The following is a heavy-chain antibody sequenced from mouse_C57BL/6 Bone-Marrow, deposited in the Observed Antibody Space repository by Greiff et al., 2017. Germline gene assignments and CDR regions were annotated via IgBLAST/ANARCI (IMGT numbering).Heavy chain of an antibody. CDR2: LLPGSGSP. J-gene: IGHJ2*01. CDR1: GYTFTGSW. V-gene: IGHV1-9*01. CDR3: ARLRLRKDY. D-gene: IGHD2-4*01. Sequence: VQLVEPGAELMKPGASVKLSCKATGYTFTGSWIERVKQRPGHGLEWIGELLPGSGSPNYNEEFKGKATFTAGTSSITAYMHLSSLTTEGSTIYYCARLRLRKDYWGQGTTLTGAS.